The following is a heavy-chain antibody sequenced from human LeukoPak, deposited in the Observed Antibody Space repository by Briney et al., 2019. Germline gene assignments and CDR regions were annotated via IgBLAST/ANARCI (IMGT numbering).Heavy chain of an antibody. V-gene: IGHV4-39*01. J-gene: IGHJ4*02. D-gene: IGHD1-26*01. Sequence: SETLSLTCTVSGGSISSTSCYWGRIRQPPGKGLVWIGSIYYSGSTYYNPSLKSRVTISVDTTKNQFSLKRSSVTAADTAVYYCARNTQGATSYFDYWGQGTLVTVSS. CDR1: GGSISSTSCY. CDR3: ARNTQGATSYFDY. CDR2: IYYSGST.